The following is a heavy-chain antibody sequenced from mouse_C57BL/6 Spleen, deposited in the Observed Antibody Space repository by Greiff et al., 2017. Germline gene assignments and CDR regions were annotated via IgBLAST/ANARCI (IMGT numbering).Heavy chain of an antibody. Sequence: VQLQQSGAELVRPGASVTLSCKASGYTFTDYEMHWVKQTPVHGLEWIGAIDPETGGTAYNQKFKGKAILTADKSSSTAYMELRSLTSEDSAVYYCTRGGDYGIDYWGQGTTLTVSS. CDR2: IDPETGGT. J-gene: IGHJ2*01. V-gene: IGHV1-15*01. CDR3: TRGGDYGIDY. D-gene: IGHD2-1*01. CDR1: GYTFTDYE.